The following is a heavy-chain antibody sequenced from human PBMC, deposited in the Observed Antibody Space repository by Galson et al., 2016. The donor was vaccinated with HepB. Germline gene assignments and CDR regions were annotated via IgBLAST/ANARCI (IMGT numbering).Heavy chain of an antibody. J-gene: IGHJ4*02. CDR3: VRGAYYDSSGPWELGY. CDR2: ISYDGRNK. Sequence: SLRLSCAGSGFTFSSYAIHWVRQVPGKGLEWVAVISYDGRNKYSADSVKGRFTISRDNSKDTLYLQMNSLRPEDTAFYYCVRGAYYDSSGPWELGYGGQGTLVIVSS. CDR1: GFTFSSYA. D-gene: IGHD3-22*01. V-gene: IGHV3-30-3*01.